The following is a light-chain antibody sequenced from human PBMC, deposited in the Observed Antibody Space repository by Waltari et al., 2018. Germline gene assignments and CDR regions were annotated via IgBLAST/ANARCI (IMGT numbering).Light chain of an antibody. CDR2: EVS. J-gene: IGLJ2*01. CDR1: SSAAGSYNL. CDR3: SSYTSSSTLV. V-gene: IGLV2-14*01. Sequence: QPAPTQPASVSGSPGQSITLHCPGTSSAAGSYNLVPWYQQHPVKAPNLMIYEVSNRPSGVSNRFSGSKSGNTASLTISGLQAEDEADYYCSSYTSSSTLVFGGGTKLTVL.